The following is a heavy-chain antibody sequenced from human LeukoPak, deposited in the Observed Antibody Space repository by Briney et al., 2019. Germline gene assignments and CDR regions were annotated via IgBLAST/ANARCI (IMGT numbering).Heavy chain of an antibody. V-gene: IGHV3-23*01. CDR3: AKARIASAGTGAFDV. J-gene: IGHJ3*01. CDR2: FSATDGSA. Sequence: GGSLRLSCAASGFRFDDYGMSWVRHVPGKGLEWVSAFSATDGSAQYAESVKGRFTISRDNSKNSLYLQMNSLRDEDTAVYYCAKARIASAGTGAFDVWGQGTMVTVSS. D-gene: IGHD6-13*01. CDR1: GFRFDDYG.